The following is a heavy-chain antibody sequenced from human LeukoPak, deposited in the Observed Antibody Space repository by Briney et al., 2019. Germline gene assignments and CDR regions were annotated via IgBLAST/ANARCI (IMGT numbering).Heavy chain of an antibody. Sequence: GGSLRLSCAASGFTFSSYWMHWVRQAPGKGLVWVSRFKSDVSSTSYADSVKGRFTISRDNAKNTLYLQMNSLRVDDTAVYYCARGGWGEQFLNWFDPWGQGTLVTVSS. V-gene: IGHV3-74*01. J-gene: IGHJ5*02. CDR2: FKSDVSST. D-gene: IGHD3-16*01. CDR3: ARGGWGEQFLNWFDP. CDR1: GFTFSSYW.